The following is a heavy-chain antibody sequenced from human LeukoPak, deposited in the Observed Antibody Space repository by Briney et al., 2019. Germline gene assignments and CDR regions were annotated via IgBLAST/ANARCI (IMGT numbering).Heavy chain of an antibody. Sequence: GGSLRLSCAASGFTFSSYWMSWVRQAPGKGLEWVANINQDGSEKYFVDSVKGRFTISRDNSKNMLYLQMNSLRAEDTAVYYCARDPYFGELSPYLYYYYMDVWGKGTTVTISS. CDR1: GFTFSSYW. CDR3: ARDPYFGELSPYLYYYYMDV. V-gene: IGHV3-7*01. CDR2: INQDGSEK. J-gene: IGHJ6*03. D-gene: IGHD3-10*01.